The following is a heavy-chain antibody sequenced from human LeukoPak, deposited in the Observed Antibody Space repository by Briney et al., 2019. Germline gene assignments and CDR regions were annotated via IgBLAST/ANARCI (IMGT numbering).Heavy chain of an antibody. Sequence: GGSLRLSCAASGFTFSSYWMNWFRQAPGKGLEWVANIQQDGNGKFYVDSVKGRFTISRDNAKNSLYLQMNSLRAEDTAVYYCARNIWFDPWGQGTLVTVSS. V-gene: IGHV3-7*01. D-gene: IGHD2/OR15-2a*01. CDR1: GFTFSSYW. J-gene: IGHJ5*02. CDR2: IQQDGNGK. CDR3: ARNIWFDP.